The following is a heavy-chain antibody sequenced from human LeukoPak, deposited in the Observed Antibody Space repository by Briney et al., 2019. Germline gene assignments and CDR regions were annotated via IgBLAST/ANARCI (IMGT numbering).Heavy chain of an antibody. Sequence: ASVKVPCKASGYTFTTYYIHWVRQAPGQGLEWMGIINPSDGSTTYAQKFQGRVTMTRDTSTKTVYMELSSLRSEDTAVYYCARRVYCSSTSCYHYYYYMDVWGKGTTVTVSS. CDR1: GYTFTTYY. D-gene: IGHD2-2*01. CDR2: INPSDGST. V-gene: IGHV1-46*03. CDR3: ARRVYCSSTSCYHYYYYMDV. J-gene: IGHJ6*03.